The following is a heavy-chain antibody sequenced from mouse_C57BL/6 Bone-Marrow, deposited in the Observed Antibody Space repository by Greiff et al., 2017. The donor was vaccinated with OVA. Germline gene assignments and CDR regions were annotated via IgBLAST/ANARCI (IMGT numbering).Heavy chain of an antibody. J-gene: IGHJ3*01. CDR3: ARRGLRRTWFAY. CDR2: ISGGGGNT. Sequence: EVQRVESGGGLVKPGGSLKLSCAASGFTFSSYTMSWVRQTPEKRLEWVATISGGGGNTYYPDSVKGRFTISRDNAKNTLYLQMSSLRSEDTALYYCARRGLRRTWFAYWGQGTLVTVSA. V-gene: IGHV5-9*01. CDR1: GFTFSSYT. D-gene: IGHD2-2*01.